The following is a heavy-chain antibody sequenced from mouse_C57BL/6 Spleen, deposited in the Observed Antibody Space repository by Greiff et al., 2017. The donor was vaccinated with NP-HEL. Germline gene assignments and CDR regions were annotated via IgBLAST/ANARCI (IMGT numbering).Heavy chain of an antibody. CDR2: INPYNGGT. V-gene: IGHV1-19*01. J-gene: IGHJ1*03. Sequence: EVQLQQSGPVLVKPGASVKMSCKASGYTFTDYYMNWVKQSHGKSLEWIGVINPYNGGTSYNQKFKGKATLTVDKSSSTAYMELNSLTSEDSAVYYCARWLPDWYFDVWGTGTTVTVSS. D-gene: IGHD2-2*01. CDR3: ARWLPDWYFDV. CDR1: GYTFTDYY.